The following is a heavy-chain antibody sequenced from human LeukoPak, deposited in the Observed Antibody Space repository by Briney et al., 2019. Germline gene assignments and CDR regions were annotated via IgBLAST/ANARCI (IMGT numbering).Heavy chain of an antibody. V-gene: IGHV4-4*09. D-gene: IGHD5-12*01. CDR2: IHRSGSP. J-gene: IGHJ4*02. CDR3: TSTGYSGHDPLHY. Sequence: SETLSLTCTVSLHSPTSHFWSWVRHPPGKGLEWIGEIHRSGSPNYNPSLQTRVTISIDRSRNQIALELSSVTAADTAVYYCTSTGYSGHDPLHYWGRGTLVTVSS. CDR1: LHSPTSHF.